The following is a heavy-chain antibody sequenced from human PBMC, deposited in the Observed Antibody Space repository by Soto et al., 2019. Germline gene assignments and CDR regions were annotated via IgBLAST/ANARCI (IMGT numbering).Heavy chain of an antibody. CDR1: GGSFSGYY. J-gene: IGHJ4*02. CDR2: INHSGST. V-gene: IGHV4-34*01. Sequence: QVQLQQWGAGLLKPSETLSLTCAVYGGSFSGYYWSWIRQPPGKGLEWIGEINHSGSTNYNPSLKSRVTISVDTPKNQFSLKLSSVTAADTAVYYCARGYGDYWYYFDYWGQGTLVTVSS. D-gene: IGHD4-17*01. CDR3: ARGYGDYWYYFDY.